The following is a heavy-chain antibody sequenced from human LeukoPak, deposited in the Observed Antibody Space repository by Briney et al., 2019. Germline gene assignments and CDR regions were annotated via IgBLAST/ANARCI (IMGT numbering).Heavy chain of an antibody. CDR3: ARGSPHDYGDYADAFDI. J-gene: IGHJ3*02. CDR1: GFTFSNYW. Sequence: GESLRLSCAASGFTFSNYWMNWVRQAPGKGLEWVANINQDGSEKYYVDSVKGRFTISRDNAKNSLFLQMNSLSAEDTAVYYCARGSPHDYGDYADAFDIWGQGTMVTVSS. D-gene: IGHD4-17*01. V-gene: IGHV3-7*01. CDR2: INQDGSEK.